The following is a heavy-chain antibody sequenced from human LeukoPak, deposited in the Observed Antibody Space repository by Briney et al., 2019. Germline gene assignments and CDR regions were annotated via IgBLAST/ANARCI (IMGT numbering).Heavy chain of an antibody. J-gene: IGHJ4*02. CDR2: IYYSGST. CDR1: GYSISSSYY. V-gene: IGHV4-38-2*02. Sequence: SETLSLTCTVSGYSISSSYYWGWIRQPPGKGLEWIGSIYYSGSTYYNPSLKSRVTISVDTSKNQFSLKLSSVTAADTAVYYCAREAPRIAAAGYYFDYWGQGTLVTVSS. D-gene: IGHD6-13*01. CDR3: AREAPRIAAAGYYFDY.